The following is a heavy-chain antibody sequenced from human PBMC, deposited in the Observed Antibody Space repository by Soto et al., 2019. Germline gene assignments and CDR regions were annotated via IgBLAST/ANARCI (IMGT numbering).Heavy chain of an antibody. CDR1: GYTFTSYG. Sequence: GASVKGSCKASGYTFTSYGMSWGRQAPEQGLEWMGWISAYNGNTNYAQKLQGRVTMTTDTSTSTAYMELRSLRSEDTAVYYCARANDFWSGFVYYYYGMDVWGQGTTVTVSS. J-gene: IGHJ6*02. CDR2: ISAYNGNT. D-gene: IGHD3-3*01. CDR3: ARANDFWSGFVYYYYGMDV. V-gene: IGHV1-18*04.